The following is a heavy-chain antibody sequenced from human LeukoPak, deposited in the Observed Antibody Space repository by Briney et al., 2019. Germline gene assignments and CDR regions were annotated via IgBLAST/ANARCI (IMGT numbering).Heavy chain of an antibody. J-gene: IGHJ5*02. Sequence: PGGSLRLSCAASGFTFSSYWMHWVRQAPGKGLVWVSRINSDGSSTSYADSVKGRFTISRDNAKNMLYLQMNSLRAEDTAVYYCARDTPKSGWFDPWGQGTLVTVSS. V-gene: IGHV3-74*01. CDR1: GFTFSSYW. CDR2: INSDGSST. D-gene: IGHD3-3*01. CDR3: ARDTPKSGWFDP.